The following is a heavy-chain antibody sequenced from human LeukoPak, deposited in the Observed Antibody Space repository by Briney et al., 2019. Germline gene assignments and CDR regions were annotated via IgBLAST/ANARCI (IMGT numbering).Heavy chain of an antibody. J-gene: IGHJ3*02. CDR3: ARDPDQSFDI. CDR1: GYSISSDYY. Sequence: SETLSLTCTVSGYSISSDYYWGWIRQPPGKGLEWIGNIFHNGNTYYNPSLKSRVTISVDTSKNQFSLKLSSVTAADTAVYYCARDPDQSFDIWGQGTMVTVSS. V-gene: IGHV4-38-2*02. CDR2: IFHNGNT.